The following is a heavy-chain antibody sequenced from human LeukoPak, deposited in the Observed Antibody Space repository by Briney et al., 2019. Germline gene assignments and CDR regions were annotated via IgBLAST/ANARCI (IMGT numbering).Heavy chain of an antibody. CDR3: ARGNGAAALVRYYYYYMDV. CDR1: GDSVSSNSAA. J-gene: IGHJ6*03. CDR2: TYYRSKWYN. Sequence: SQALSLTCAISGDSVSSNSAAWNWIRQSPSRGLEWLGRTYYRSKWYNDYAVSVKSRITINPDTSKNQFSLQLNSVTPEDTAVYYCARGNGAAALVRYYYYYMDVWGKGTTVTVSS. D-gene: IGHD6-13*01. V-gene: IGHV6-1*01.